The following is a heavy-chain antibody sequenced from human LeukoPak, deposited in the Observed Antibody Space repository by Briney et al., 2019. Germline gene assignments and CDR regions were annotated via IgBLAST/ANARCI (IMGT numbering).Heavy chain of an antibody. V-gene: IGHV4-39*01. D-gene: IGHD3-9*01. CDR2: IYYSGST. J-gene: IGHJ6*03. CDR1: GGSISSSSYY. CDR3: AVQCYDIDYYMDV. Sequence: PSETLSLTCTVSGGSISSSSYYWGWIRQPPGEGLEWIGSIYYSGSTYYNPSLKSRVTISVDTSKNQFSLKLSSVTAADTAVYYCAVQCYDIDYYMDVWGKGTTVTISS.